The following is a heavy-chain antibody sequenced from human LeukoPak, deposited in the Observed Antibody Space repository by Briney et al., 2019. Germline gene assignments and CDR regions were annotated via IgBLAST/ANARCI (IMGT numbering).Heavy chain of an antibody. CDR1: GFTFNSYA. D-gene: IGHD6-19*01. Sequence: GGSLRLSCAASGFTFNSYAMSWVRQAPGKGLECISGSGGSTYYADSVKGRFTISRDNSKNTLYLQMNSLRTEDTAVYYCAKDRQWLVRRGNSFDYWGQGTLVTVSS. J-gene: IGHJ4*02. CDR3: AKDRQWLVRRGNSFDY. CDR2: ISGSGGST. V-gene: IGHV3-23*01.